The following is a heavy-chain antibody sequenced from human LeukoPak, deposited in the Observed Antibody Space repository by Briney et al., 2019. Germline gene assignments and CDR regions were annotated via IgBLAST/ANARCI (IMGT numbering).Heavy chain of an antibody. CDR3: ANTMVRGVIIKRGGLDY. V-gene: IGHV3-23*01. CDR2: ISGSGGST. Sequence: GGSLRLSCAASGFTFSSYAMSWVRQAPGKGLEWVSAISGSGGSTYYAGSVKGRSTISRDNSKNTLYLQMNSLRAEDTAVYYCANTMVRGVIIKRGGLDYWGQGTLVTVSS. J-gene: IGHJ4*02. D-gene: IGHD3-10*01. CDR1: GFTFSSYA.